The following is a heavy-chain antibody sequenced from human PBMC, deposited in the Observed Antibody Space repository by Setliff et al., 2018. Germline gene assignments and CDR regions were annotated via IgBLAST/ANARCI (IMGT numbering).Heavy chain of an antibody. CDR3: ARDVFPYHYEGAFDI. CDR2: ISAYNGNT. Sequence: ASVKVSCKASGYTFTSYGISWVRQAPGQGLEWMGWISAYNGNTNYAQKFQGRVTMTRDTSTSTVYMDMSSLRSEDTAVYYCARDVFPYHYEGAFDIWGQGTMVTVSS. V-gene: IGHV1-18*01. J-gene: IGHJ3*02. CDR1: GYTFTSYG. D-gene: IGHD3-22*01.